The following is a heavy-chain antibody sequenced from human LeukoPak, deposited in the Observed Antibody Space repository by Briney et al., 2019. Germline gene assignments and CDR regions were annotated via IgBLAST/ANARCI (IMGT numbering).Heavy chain of an antibody. V-gene: IGHV3-21*01. D-gene: IGHD3-10*01. CDR2: ISSSSSYI. CDR3: AVLWFGESDLDY. J-gene: IGHJ4*02. Sequence: GGSLRLSCAASGFTFSSYSMNWVRQAPGKGLKWVSSISSSSSYIYYADSVKGRFTISRDNAKNSLYLQMNSLRAEDTAVYYCAVLWFGESDLDYWGQGTLVTVSS. CDR1: GFTFSSYS.